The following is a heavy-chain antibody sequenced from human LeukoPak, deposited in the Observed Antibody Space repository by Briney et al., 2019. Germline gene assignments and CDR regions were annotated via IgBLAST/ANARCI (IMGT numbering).Heavy chain of an antibody. CDR3: ARAGRGIVVVPAARAFDI. V-gene: IGHV3-48*01. CDR1: GFTFSSYS. D-gene: IGHD2-2*01. Sequence: PGGSLRLSCAASGFTFSSYSMNWVRQAPGKGLEWVSYISSSSSTIYYADSVKGRFTISRDNAKNSLYLQMNSLRAEDTAVYYCARAGRGIVVVPAARAFDIWGQGSMVTVSS. CDR2: ISSSSSTI. J-gene: IGHJ3*02.